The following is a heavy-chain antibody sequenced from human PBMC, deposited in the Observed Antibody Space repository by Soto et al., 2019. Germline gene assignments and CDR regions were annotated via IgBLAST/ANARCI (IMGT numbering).Heavy chain of an antibody. CDR1: GGSISSSSYY. D-gene: IGHD2-15*01. CDR2: VYYGGST. J-gene: IGHJ4*02. CDR3: AREGYCSGGSFYSRFDY. Sequence: SETLSLTCTVSGGSISSSSYYWGWIRQPPGKGLEWIGNVYYGGSTYYNPSLKSRVTISVETSKSQFSLKLSSVTAADTAVYYCAREGYCSGGSFYSRFDYRVQGTLVTVSS. V-gene: IGHV4-39*07.